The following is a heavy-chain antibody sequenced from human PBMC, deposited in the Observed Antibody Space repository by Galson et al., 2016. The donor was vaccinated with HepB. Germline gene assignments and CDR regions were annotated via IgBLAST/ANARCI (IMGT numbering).Heavy chain of an antibody. Sequence: SLRLSCAASGFTFSKYAMTWVRQAPGKGLEWVSSLGSGTYYADSVKGRFTISRDNSRNTLHLQMNSLGAGDTAMYFCARHFSGSYLGQGTLVTVSS. D-gene: IGHD3-22*01. CDR3: ARHFSGSY. J-gene: IGHJ4*02. CDR1: GFTFSKYA. V-gene: IGHV3-23*01. CDR2: LGSGT.